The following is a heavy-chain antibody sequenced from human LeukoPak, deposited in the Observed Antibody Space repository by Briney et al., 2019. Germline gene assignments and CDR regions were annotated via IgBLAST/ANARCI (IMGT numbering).Heavy chain of an antibody. CDR3: AREAGYNYYDSSGYYWFDP. D-gene: IGHD3-22*01. J-gene: IGHJ5*02. CDR1: GFTISNHG. Sequence: GGSLRLSCAASGFTISNHGMSWVRQPPGKGLEWVSSISSSSSTIYYADSVKGRFTISRDNAKNSLYLQMNSLRAEDTAVYYCAREAGYNYYDSSGYYWFDPWGQGTLVTVSS. V-gene: IGHV3-48*01. CDR2: ISSSSSTI.